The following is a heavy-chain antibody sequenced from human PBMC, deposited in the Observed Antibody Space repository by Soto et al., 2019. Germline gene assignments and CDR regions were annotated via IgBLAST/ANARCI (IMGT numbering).Heavy chain of an antibody. CDR3: ARERAYSYGSGSYPGY. D-gene: IGHD3-10*01. V-gene: IGHV3-21*04. J-gene: IGHJ4*02. Sequence: PGGSLRLSCAASGFTFSKYRMNWVRQAPGKGLEWVSYISSSSSSKFYADSVKDRFTISRDNAKSLLYLQMNSLRASDTAMYYCARERAYSYGSGSYPGYWGQGTLVTVSS. CDR2: ISSSSSSK. CDR1: GFTFSKYR.